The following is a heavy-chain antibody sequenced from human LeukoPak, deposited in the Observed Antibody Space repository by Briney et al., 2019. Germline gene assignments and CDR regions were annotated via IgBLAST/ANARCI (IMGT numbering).Heavy chain of an antibody. CDR2: ISTAGSTM. Sequence: GGSLRLSCAASGFTFSSYDMNWVRQAPGKGLEWVSHISTAGSTMYYADSAKGRFTISRDNAKNSLYLQMNSLRAEDTAVYYCARGPPLFDPWGQGTLVTVTS. CDR1: GFTFSSYD. V-gene: IGHV3-48*01. J-gene: IGHJ5*02. CDR3: ARGPPLFDP.